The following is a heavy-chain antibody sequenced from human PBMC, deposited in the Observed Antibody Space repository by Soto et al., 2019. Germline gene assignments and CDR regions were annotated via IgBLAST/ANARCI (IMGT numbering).Heavy chain of an antibody. D-gene: IGHD3-10*01. CDR3: ASLTPYYGSGSYSPFYYYYGMDV. CDR2: IYYSGST. CDR1: GGSISSSSYY. V-gene: IGHV4-39*01. J-gene: IGHJ6*02. Sequence: QLQLQESGPGLVKPSETLSLTCTVSGGSISSSSYYWGWIRQPPGKGLEWIGSIYYSGSTYYNPSLKSRVTISVDTSKNQSSLKLSSVTAADTAVYYCASLTPYYGSGSYSPFYYYYGMDVWGQGTTVTVSS.